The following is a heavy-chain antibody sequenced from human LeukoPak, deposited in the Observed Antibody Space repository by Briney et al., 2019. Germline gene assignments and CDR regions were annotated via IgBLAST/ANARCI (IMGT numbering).Heavy chain of an antibody. Sequence: GGSLRLSCAASGFTFSSYPLHWVRQAPGRGLEWVTVISYDGSNKYYADSVKGRFTISRDNSKNTLYLQMNSLRAEDTAVYYCARGGDDSGYDLRYYYYYYGMDVWGQGTTVTVSS. D-gene: IGHD5-12*01. V-gene: IGHV3-30*04. J-gene: IGHJ6*02. CDR3: ARGGDDSGYDLRYYYYYYGMDV. CDR1: GFTFSSYP. CDR2: ISYDGSNK.